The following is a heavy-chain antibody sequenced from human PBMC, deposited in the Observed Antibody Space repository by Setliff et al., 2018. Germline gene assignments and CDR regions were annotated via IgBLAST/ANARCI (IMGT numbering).Heavy chain of an antibody. J-gene: IGHJ4*02. CDR2: ISPYTGNT. Sequence: GPSVKVSCKASGYTFTDYGISWVRQAPGQGLEWMGWISPYTGNTFYAPQFQGRVIMTTDTSAKTAYMDLRSLRSDDTAVYYCERLVRYCSTTSCQRTSGDDFWGLGTLVTVPQ. CDR3: ERLVRYCSTTSCQRTSGDDF. CDR1: GYTFTDYG. V-gene: IGHV1-18*01. D-gene: IGHD2-2*01.